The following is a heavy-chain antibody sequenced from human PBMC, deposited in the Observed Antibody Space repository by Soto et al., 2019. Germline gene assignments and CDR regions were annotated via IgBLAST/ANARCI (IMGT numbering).Heavy chain of an antibody. V-gene: IGHV3-33*01. J-gene: IGHJ4*02. CDR3: ARLGGSGSYTVDY. Sequence: QVQLVESGGGVVQPGRSLRLSCVASGFTFGSYGMHWVRQAPGKGLEWVALIWYDGSNKYYADSVKGRFTISRDNSKNTLYLQMNSLRAEGTAVYYCARLGGSGSYTVDYWGQGTLVTVSS. D-gene: IGHD3-10*01. CDR2: IWYDGSNK. CDR1: GFTFGSYG.